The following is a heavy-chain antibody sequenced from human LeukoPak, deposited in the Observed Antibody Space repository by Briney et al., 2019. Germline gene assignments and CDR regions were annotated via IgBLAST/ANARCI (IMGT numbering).Heavy chain of an antibody. Sequence: SETLSLTCTVSGGSISSYYWSWLRQPPGKGLEWIGYIYYSGGTNYNPSLKSRVTISVDTSKNQFSLKLSSVTAADTAVYYCAREGWNYLDYWGQGTLVTVSS. V-gene: IGHV4-59*01. D-gene: IGHD6-19*01. CDR3: AREGWNYLDY. CDR1: GGSISSYY. CDR2: IYYSGGT. J-gene: IGHJ4*02.